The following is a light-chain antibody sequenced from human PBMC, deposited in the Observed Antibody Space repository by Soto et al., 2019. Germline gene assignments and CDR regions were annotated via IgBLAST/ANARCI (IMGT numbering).Light chain of an antibody. CDR3: QQRRNWPTEGT. J-gene: IGKJ1*01. CDR2: AAS. CDR1: QSISSY. V-gene: IGKV1-39*01. Sequence: DIKRTQSPSTLAASVGDRVTITCRASQSISSYLNWYQQKPGKAPKLLIYAASSLQSGVPSRFSGSGSGTDFTLTISSREPEDFAVYYCQQRRNWPTEGTFGQGTKVDIK.